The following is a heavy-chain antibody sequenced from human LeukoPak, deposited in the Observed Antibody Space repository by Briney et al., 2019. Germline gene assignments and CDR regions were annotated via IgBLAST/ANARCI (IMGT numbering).Heavy chain of an antibody. CDR3: AREMAVTDGAFDI. D-gene: IGHD2-21*02. J-gene: IGHJ3*02. Sequence: GGSLRLSCAASGFTVSSNYMSWVRQAPGKGLEWVSVIYSGGSTYYADSVKGRFTISRDNSKNTLYLQMNSLRAEDTAVYCCAREMAVTDGAFDIWGQGTMVTVSS. V-gene: IGHV3-53*01. CDR2: IYSGGST. CDR1: GFTVSSNY.